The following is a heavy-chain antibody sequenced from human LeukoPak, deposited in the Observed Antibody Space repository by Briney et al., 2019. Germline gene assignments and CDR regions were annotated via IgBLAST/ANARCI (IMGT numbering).Heavy chain of an antibody. CDR3: ARDRIAVAGIDY. V-gene: IGHV3-21*01. D-gene: IGHD6-19*01. Sequence: GGSLRLSCAASGFTFSSYSMNWVRQAPGKGLEWVSSISSSSYIYYADSVKGRFTISRDNAKNSLYLQMNSLRAEDTAVYYCARDRIAVAGIDYWGQGTLVTVSS. CDR1: GFTFSSYS. CDR2: ISSSSYI. J-gene: IGHJ4*02.